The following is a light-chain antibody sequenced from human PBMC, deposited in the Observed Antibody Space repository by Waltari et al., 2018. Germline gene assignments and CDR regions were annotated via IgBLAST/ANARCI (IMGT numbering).Light chain of an antibody. V-gene: IGKV1-39*01. CDR3: QETYTPPWT. Sequence: DIQMTQSPLSLSASGGDRVTVTCRASQSVSTHLNWNQHKPGKAPELLVYSASFLETGVPSRFSAGGSGTDFNFTITAVQPEDFATYYCQETYTPPWTFGPGTRLEIK. CDR1: QSVSTH. CDR2: SAS. J-gene: IGKJ1*01.